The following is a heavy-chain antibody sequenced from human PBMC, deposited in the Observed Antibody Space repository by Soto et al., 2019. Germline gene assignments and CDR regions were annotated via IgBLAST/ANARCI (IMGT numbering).Heavy chain of an antibody. Sequence: PSETLSLTCTVSGDSISTSSYYWGWIRQSPGKGLEWIGSLYYSGTTYYNPSLKSRVTIPVDTSKNQFSLRAYSVTAADTAVYYCARHDWSRFYGMDVWGQGTTVTVSS. CDR3: ARHDWSRFYGMDV. J-gene: IGHJ6*02. CDR2: LYYSGTT. CDR1: GDSISTSSYY. V-gene: IGHV4-39*01. D-gene: IGHD2-2*01.